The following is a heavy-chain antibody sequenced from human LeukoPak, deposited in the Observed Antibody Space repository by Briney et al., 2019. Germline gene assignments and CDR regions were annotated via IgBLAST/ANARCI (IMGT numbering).Heavy chain of an antibody. CDR1: GGYIITSGHY. D-gene: IGHD4-23*01. CDR2: IYYTGVT. J-gene: IGHJ5*02. V-gene: IGHV4-39*07. Sequence: SETLSLTCTVSGGYIITSGHYWGWIRQPPGKGLEWIGSIYYTGVTSTNPFFRSRMSISVDTSKNQFSLNLTSVTAADAAVYYCARERSSSGGHSWFDPWGQGTLVTVSS. CDR3: ARERSSSGGHSWFDP.